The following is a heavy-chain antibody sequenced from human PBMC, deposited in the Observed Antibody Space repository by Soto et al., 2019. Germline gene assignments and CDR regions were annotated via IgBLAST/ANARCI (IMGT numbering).Heavy chain of an antibody. CDR2: IDRTDSKP. CDR3: ARSIEAPTGYYYYALDV. D-gene: IGHD1-1*01. CDR1: CYTFSEYW. Sequence: GECLKISRKGSCYTFSEYWIHWVPQTSGKGAEWMGRIDRTDSKPIYSPAFQGHVTISSDKSITTIYLQWRSLKASDSAIYYCARSIEAPTGYYYYALDVWGQGTTVTVSS. J-gene: IGHJ6*02. V-gene: IGHV5-10-1*01.